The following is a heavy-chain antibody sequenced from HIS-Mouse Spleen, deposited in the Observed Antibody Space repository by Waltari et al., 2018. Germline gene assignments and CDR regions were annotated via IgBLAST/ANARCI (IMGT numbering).Heavy chain of an antibody. CDR3: ARDTGYSSGNAFDI. CDR1: GYTFTGYY. Sequence: QVQLVQSGAEVKKPGASVKVSCKASGYTFTGYYMHWVRQAPGQGLEWMGWINPNSGGKNYAQKFQGRVTMTRDTSISTAYMELSRLRSDDTAVYYCARDTGYSSGNAFDIWGQGTMVTVSS. CDR2: INPNSGGK. V-gene: IGHV1-2*02. J-gene: IGHJ3*02. D-gene: IGHD6-19*01.